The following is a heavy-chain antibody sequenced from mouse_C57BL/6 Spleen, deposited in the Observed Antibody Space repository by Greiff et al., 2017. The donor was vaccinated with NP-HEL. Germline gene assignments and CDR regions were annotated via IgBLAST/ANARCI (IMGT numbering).Heavy chain of an antibody. Sequence: EVQLQQSGPELVKPGASVKMSCKASGYTFTDYNMHWVKQSHGKSLEWIGYINPNNGGTSYNQKFKGKATLTVNKSSSTAYMELRSLTSEDSAVYYCARSWSLRAYFDVWGTGTTVTVSS. J-gene: IGHJ1*03. CDR1: GYTFTDYN. CDR2: INPNNGGT. CDR3: ARSWSLRAYFDV. V-gene: IGHV1-22*01. D-gene: IGHD1-1*01.